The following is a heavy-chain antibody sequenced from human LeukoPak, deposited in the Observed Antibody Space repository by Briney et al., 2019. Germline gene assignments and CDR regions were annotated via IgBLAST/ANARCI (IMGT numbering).Heavy chain of an antibody. CDR3: ARDGATGGAFDI. J-gene: IGHJ3*02. D-gene: IGHD1-1*01. Sequence: GGSLRLSCAASGFTFSSYAMSWVRQAPGKGLEWVSAISGSGGSTYYADSVKGRFTISRDNAKNSLYLQMNSLRAEDTAVYYCARDGATGGAFDIWGQGTMVTVSS. V-gene: IGHV3-23*01. CDR1: GFTFSSYA. CDR2: ISGSGGST.